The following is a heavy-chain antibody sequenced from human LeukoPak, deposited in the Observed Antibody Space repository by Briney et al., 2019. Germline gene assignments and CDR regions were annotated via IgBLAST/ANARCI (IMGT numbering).Heavy chain of an antibody. Sequence: PSETLSLTCTVSGGSISSSSYYWGWIRQPPGKGLEWIGSIYYSGSTYYNPSLKSRVTISVDTSKKQFSLKLSSVTAADTAVYYCARRDYYDTSGYTFDYWGQGTLVTVSS. D-gene: IGHD3-22*01. CDR1: GGSISSSSYY. J-gene: IGHJ4*02. CDR2: IYYSGST. CDR3: ARRDYYDTSGYTFDY. V-gene: IGHV4-39*01.